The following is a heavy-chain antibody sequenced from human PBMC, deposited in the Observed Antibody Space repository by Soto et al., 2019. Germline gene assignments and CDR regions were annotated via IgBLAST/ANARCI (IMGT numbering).Heavy chain of an antibody. CDR3: ARSDYSRSSYYYYYYMDV. V-gene: IGHV4-59*08. CDR1: GGSISSYY. CDR2: IYYSGST. J-gene: IGHJ6*03. Sequence: SETLSLTCTVSGGSISSYYWSWIRQPPGKGLEWIGYIYYSGSTNYNPSLKSRVTISVDTSKNQFSLKLSSVTAADTAVYYCARSDYSRSSYYYYYYMDVWGKGTTVTVSS. D-gene: IGHD4-4*01.